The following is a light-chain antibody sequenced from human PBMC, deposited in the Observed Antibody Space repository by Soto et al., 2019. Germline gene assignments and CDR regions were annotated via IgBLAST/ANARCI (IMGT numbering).Light chain of an antibody. CDR2: MGA. V-gene: IGKV2-28*01. CDR1: QSLLKSGGYNY. CDR3: MQSLQTLYT. J-gene: IGKJ2*01. Sequence: EIVMTQSPLSLSVTPGEPASISCRSNQSLLKSGGYNYLDWYLQKPGQSPQVVIYMGAGRAPGVPDRFSRRGSGTSFALEISRVEAEDVGVYYCMQSLQTLYTFGQGTKLEIK.